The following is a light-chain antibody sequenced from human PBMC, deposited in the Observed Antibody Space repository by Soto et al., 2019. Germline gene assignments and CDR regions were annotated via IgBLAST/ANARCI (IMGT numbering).Light chain of an antibody. CDR2: GPS. Sequence: EIVMTQSPATLSVSPGERATLSCRASQSVSSNLAWYQQKPGQAPRLLIYGPSTRATGIPARLSGRGSGTEFTLTISSLQSEDFAVYYCQQYNNWPPWTFGQGTKVEIK. J-gene: IGKJ1*01. V-gene: IGKV3-15*01. CDR1: QSVSSN. CDR3: QQYNNWPPWT.